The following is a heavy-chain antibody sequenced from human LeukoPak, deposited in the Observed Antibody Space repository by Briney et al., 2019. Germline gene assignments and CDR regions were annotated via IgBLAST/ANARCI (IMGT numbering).Heavy chain of an antibody. CDR1: GFTVSSNY. D-gene: IGHD3-16*01. V-gene: IGHV3-53*01. J-gene: IGHJ5*02. Sequence: GGSLRLSCAASGFTVSSNYMSWVRQAPGKGLEWVSSITASGTTTYYADSLKGRFTISRDNLKNTLYLQMSSLSVDDTAVYYCAKSGFQYDEKYFDLWGQGTLVTVSS. CDR3: AKSGFQYDEKYFDL. CDR2: ITASGTTT.